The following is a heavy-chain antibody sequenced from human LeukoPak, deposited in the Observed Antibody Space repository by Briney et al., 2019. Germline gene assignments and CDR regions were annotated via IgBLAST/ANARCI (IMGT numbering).Heavy chain of an antibody. D-gene: IGHD1-26*01. V-gene: IGHV3-15*01. Sequence: GGSLRLSCAASGFTFSNARMNWVRQAPGKGLEWVGRIKTKTDDGATDYSAPVKARFTISRDDSKTTLYLQMNGLKIEDTAIYYCTTYVGATAYWGQGTLVTVSS. CDR3: TTYVGATAY. CDR1: GFTFSNAR. J-gene: IGHJ4*02. CDR2: IKTKTDDGAT.